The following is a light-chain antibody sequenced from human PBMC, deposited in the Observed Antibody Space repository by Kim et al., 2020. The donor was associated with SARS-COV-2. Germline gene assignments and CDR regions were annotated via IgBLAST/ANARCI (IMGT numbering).Light chain of an antibody. J-gene: IGKJ4*01. Sequence: EIVLTQSPGTLSLSPGERATLSCRASQSVSSSSLAWYQQKPGQAPRLLIYGASSRATGIPDRFSGSGSGTDFTLTISRLETEDSADYYCQQYGTSPLTFGGGTKLEI. CDR1: QSVSSSS. V-gene: IGKV3-20*01. CDR3: QQYGTSPLT. CDR2: GAS.